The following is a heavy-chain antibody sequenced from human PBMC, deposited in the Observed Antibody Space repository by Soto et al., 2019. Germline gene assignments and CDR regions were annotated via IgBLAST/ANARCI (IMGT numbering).Heavy chain of an antibody. CDR2: ISYDGGNK. J-gene: IGHJ6*02. D-gene: IGHD2-2*01. Sequence: LRLSCAASGFTFNNYGMHWVRQAPGKGLEWVAVISYDGGNKYHADSMKGRFTISRDNSKNTLYLQMNSLRPEDTAVYYCVKAVGYCSSSSCRDYYYYYGMDVWGQGTTVTVSS. CDR3: VKAVGYCSSSSCRDYYYYYGMDV. CDR1: GFTFNNYG. V-gene: IGHV3-30*18.